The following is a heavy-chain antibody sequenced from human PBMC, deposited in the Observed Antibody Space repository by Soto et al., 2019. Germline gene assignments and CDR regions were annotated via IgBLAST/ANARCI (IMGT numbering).Heavy chain of an antibody. V-gene: IGHV1-46*03. Sequence: QVQLVQSGAEVKKPGASVKVSCKASGYSFTNYYMHWVRQAPGQGLEWMGVIDPHGGRTTYAQKFQGRVTRTRETSTSTVYMELGSLRSWDTALYYCARDLPSSCTAYWGQGTLGTASS. CDR1: GYSFTNYY. CDR2: IDPHGGRT. CDR3: ARDLPSSCTAY. D-gene: IGHD2-8*01. J-gene: IGHJ4*02.